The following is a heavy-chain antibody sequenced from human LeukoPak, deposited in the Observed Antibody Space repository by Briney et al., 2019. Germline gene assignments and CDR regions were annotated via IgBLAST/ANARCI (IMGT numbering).Heavy chain of an antibody. J-gene: IGHJ4*02. Sequence: TSETLSLTCTVSGGSISGYYWSGFRQPPGKGLEWFGCIFYIGSTNYTPSLSSRVTISVDTSESQFSLSLSSVTAADTAVYYCARHHSSSMYYFDYWGQGTLVTVSS. CDR2: IFYIGST. V-gene: IGHV4-59*01. CDR3: ARHHSSSMYYFDY. CDR1: GGSISGYY. D-gene: IGHD6-6*01.